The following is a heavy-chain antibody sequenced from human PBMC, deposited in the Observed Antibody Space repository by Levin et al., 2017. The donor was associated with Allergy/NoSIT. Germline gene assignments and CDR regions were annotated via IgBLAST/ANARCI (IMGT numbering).Heavy chain of an antibody. CDR3: AKDLSSSWSRTPFDY. V-gene: IGHV3-23*01. D-gene: IGHD6-13*01. CDR2: ISGSGGST. CDR1: GFTFSSYA. Sequence: GESLKISCAASGFTFSSYAMSWVRQAPGKGLEWVSAISGSGGSTYYADSVKGRFTISRDNSKNTLYLQMNSLRAEDTAVYYCAKDLSSSWSRTPFDYWGQGTLVTVSS. J-gene: IGHJ4*02.